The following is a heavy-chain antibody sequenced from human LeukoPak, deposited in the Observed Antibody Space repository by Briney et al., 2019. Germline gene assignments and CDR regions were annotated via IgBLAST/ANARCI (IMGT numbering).Heavy chain of an antibody. CDR2: INHSGST. J-gene: IGHJ4*02. V-gene: IGHV4-34*01. CDR3: ARLAADNFGDYEDRFDY. CDR1: GGSFSGYY. Sequence: SETLSLTCAVYGGSFSGYYWSWIRQPPGKGLEWLGEINHSGSTNYNPSLKSRVTISVDTSKNQFSLKLSSVTAADTAVYYCARLAADNFGDYEDRFDYWGQGTLVTVSS. D-gene: IGHD4-17*01.